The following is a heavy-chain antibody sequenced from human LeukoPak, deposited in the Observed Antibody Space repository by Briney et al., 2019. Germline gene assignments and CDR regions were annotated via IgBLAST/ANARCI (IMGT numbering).Heavy chain of an antibody. V-gene: IGHV3-7*01. CDR1: GFTFSSHW. D-gene: IGHD6-19*01. Sequence: PGGSLRLSCAVSGFTFSSHWMSWVRQAPGKGLEWVANIKQDGSEKFYVDSVKGRFTISRDNAKNSLYLQMNSLRAEDTAVYYCVGIAVAGTAGYWGQGTLVTVSS. CDR3: VGIAVAGTAGY. J-gene: IGHJ4*02. CDR2: IKQDGSEK.